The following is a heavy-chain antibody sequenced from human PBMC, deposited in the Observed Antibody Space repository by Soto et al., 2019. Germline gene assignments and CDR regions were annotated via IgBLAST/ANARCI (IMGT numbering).Heavy chain of an antibody. CDR1: GYTFTSYG. CDR3: ARDVGAYYYDSSCYYPDAFDI. D-gene: IGHD3-22*01. Sequence: ASVKVACKAFGYTFTSYGVSWVRQAPGQGLEWMGWISAYNGNTNYAQKLQGRVTMTTDTSTSTAYMELRSLRSDDTAVYYCARDVGAYYYDSSCYYPDAFDIWGQGTMCTVSS. V-gene: IGHV1-18*01. CDR2: ISAYNGNT. J-gene: IGHJ3*02.